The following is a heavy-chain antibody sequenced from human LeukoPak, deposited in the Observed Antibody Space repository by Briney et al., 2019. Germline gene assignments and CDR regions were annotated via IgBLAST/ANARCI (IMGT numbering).Heavy chain of an antibody. CDR2: ISYDSRSE. CDR3: AREVGSGWHYFDY. J-gene: IGHJ4*02. Sequence: GGSLRLSCAASGFTFGSFAMHWVRQAPGKGLEWVALISYDSRSEYCADSVKGRFTISRDNSENTLYLQMNSLRADDTALYYCAREVGSGWHYFDYWGQGTLVTVSS. D-gene: IGHD6-19*01. V-gene: IGHV3-30*04. CDR1: GFTFGSFA.